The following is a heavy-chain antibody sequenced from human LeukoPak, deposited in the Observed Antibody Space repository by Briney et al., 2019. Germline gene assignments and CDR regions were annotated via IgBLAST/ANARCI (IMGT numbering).Heavy chain of an antibody. CDR3: VRDFASGSYYNLFDY. CDR1: GFTFDDYA. J-gene: IGHJ4*02. Sequence: GGSLRLSCAASGFTFDDYAMHWVRQAPGKGLEWVSLISGDGGSTYYADSVKGRFTISRDDSKSTLYLQMNSLRAEDTAVYYCVRDFASGSYYNLFDYWGQGTLVTVSS. CDR2: ISGDGGST. V-gene: IGHV3-43*02. D-gene: IGHD3-10*01.